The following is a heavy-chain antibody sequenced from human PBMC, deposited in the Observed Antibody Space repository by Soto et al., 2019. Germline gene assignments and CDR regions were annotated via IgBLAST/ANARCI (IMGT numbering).Heavy chain of an antibody. CDR2: INHSGST. D-gene: IGHD5-18*01. CDR1: GGSFSGYY. Sequence: QVQLQQWGAGLLKPSETLSLTCAVYGGSFSGYYWSWIRQPPGKGLEWIGEINHSGSTNYNPSLKSRVTLSVDTSKNQFSLKLSSVTAADTAVYYCASLLRSRQGYSYGYSDRTRFDYWGQGTLVTVSS. J-gene: IGHJ4*02. V-gene: IGHV4-34*01. CDR3: ASLLRSRQGYSYGYSDRTRFDY.